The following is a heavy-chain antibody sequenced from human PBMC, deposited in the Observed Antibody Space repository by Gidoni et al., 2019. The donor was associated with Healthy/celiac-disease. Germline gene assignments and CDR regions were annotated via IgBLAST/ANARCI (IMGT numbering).Heavy chain of an antibody. CDR1: GGSISSYY. CDR2: IYYSGST. J-gene: IGHJ4*02. Sequence: QVQLQESGPGLVKPSAPLSLPCANAGGSISSYYWSWIRQPPGTGLEWIGYIYYSGSTNYNPSLKSRVTISVDTSKNQFSLKLSSVTAADTAVYYCATGLSQYYFDYWGQGTLVTVSS. CDR3: ATGLSQYYFDY. D-gene: IGHD2-15*01. V-gene: IGHV4-59*01.